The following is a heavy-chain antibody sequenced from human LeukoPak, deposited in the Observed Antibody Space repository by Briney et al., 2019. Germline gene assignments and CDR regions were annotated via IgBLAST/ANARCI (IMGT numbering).Heavy chain of an antibody. CDR2: IGIGGDT. CDR1: GFTFSNYE. Sequence: GGSLRLSCAGSGFTFSNYEMHWVRQVAGGSLEWVSAIGIGGDTFYTGSVKGRFTISRESAKNSFFLQMNSLSAGDTALYYCVRERSGTSSDGFDIWGQGTMVTVSS. D-gene: IGHD1-26*01. V-gene: IGHV3-13*01. J-gene: IGHJ3*02. CDR3: VRERSGTSSDGFDI.